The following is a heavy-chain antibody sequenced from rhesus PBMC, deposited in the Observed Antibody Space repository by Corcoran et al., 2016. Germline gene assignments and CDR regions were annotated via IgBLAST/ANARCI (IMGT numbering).Heavy chain of an antibody. CDR3: SRFDV. J-gene: IGHJ5-1*01. CDR1: GVPCHIYG. Sequence: EGQMVESGGDLGQPGGSLRLSWAAAGVPCHIYGIHGVRPAPGMCLEWRAVISSHGSNKQYADSVRDRFTISRDNSRNIVYLQMNNLKLEETAVYYCSRFDVWGPGVLVIVSS. CDR2: ISSHGSNK. V-gene: IGHV3-54*02.